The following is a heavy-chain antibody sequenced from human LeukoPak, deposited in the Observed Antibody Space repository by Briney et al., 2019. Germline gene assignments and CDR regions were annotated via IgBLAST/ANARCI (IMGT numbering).Heavy chain of an antibody. CDR1: GFTVSSNY. D-gene: IGHD2-15*01. CDR3: ARGYCSGGSCYSYYYYNYMDV. Sequence: GGSLRLSCAASGFTVSSNYMSWVRQAPGKGLEWVSVIYSGGSTYYADSVKGRFTISRDNAKNSLYLQMNSVRAEDTAVYYCARGYCSGGSCYSYYYYNYMDVWGKGTTVTVSS. J-gene: IGHJ6*03. V-gene: IGHV3-53*01. CDR2: IYSGGST.